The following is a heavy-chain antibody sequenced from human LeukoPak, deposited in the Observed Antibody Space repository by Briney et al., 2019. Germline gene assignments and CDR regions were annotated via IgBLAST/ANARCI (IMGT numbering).Heavy chain of an antibody. V-gene: IGHV3-23*01. D-gene: IGHD3-10*01. CDR1: GLTFRGYA. CDR2: ISGSGENT. J-gene: IGHJ4*02. CDR3: AKTRGLWFGERGGDY. Sequence: GGSLRLSCAPSGLTFRGYAMSWVRQAPGKGLDWVAVISGSGENTYYADSVKGRFTISRDNSQNTLYLQMNSLRGEDTAVYYCAKTRGLWFGERGGDYWGQGTLVTVSS.